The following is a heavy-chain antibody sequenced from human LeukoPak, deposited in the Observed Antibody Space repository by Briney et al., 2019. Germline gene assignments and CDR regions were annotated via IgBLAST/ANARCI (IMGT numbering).Heavy chain of an antibody. V-gene: IGHV3-23*01. J-gene: IGHJ4*02. CDR1: GFTFSSYE. CDR3: AKDEWELRANPSGLDY. CDR2: ISGSGGST. D-gene: IGHD1-26*01. Sequence: PGGSLRLSCAASGFTFSSYEMNWVRQAPGKGLEWVSGISGSGGSTNYADSVKGRFTISRDNSKNTLYLQMNSLRAEDTAVYYCAKDEWELRANPSGLDYWGQGTLVTVSS.